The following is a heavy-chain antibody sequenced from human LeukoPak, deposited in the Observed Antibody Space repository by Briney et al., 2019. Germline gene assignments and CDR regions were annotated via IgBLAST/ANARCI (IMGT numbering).Heavy chain of an antibody. Sequence: SVKVSCKAAGGTFSSYTISWVRQAPGQGLEWMGRIIPILGIANYAQKFQGRVTITADNSTSTAYMELSSLRSEDTAVYYSAGVPAANRIFDYWGQGTLVTVSS. D-gene: IGHD2-2*01. CDR1: GGTFSSYT. CDR3: AGVPAANRIFDY. CDR2: IIPILGIA. V-gene: IGHV1-69*02. J-gene: IGHJ4*02.